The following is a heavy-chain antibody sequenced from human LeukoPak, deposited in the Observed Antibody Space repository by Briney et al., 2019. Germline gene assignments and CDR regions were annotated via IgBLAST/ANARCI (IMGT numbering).Heavy chain of an antibody. D-gene: IGHD1-26*01. CDR3: ARAGRWEGRPHAFDI. J-gene: IGHJ3*02. V-gene: IGHV4-61*01. CDR2: IYYSGIT. Sequence: SETLSLTCTVSGGSISSSSYYWNCIRQPPGKGLEWIGYIYYSGITNYNPSLKSRVTISVDTSKNQFSLKLSSVTAADTAVYYCARAGRWEGRPHAFDIWGQGTMVAVSS. CDR1: GGSISSSSYY.